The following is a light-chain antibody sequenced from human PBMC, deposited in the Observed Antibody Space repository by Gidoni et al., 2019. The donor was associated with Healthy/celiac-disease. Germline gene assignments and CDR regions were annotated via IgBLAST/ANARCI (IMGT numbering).Light chain of an antibody. J-gene: IGLJ2*01. V-gene: IGLV2-14*01. CDR1: SSDVGGYNY. CDR2: EVS. CDR3: SSYTSSSTLV. Sequence: QSALTQPASVSVSPGQSITISCTGTSSDVGGYNYVSWYQQHPGKAPKHMIYEVSNRPSGVSNRFSGSKSGNTASLTISGLQAEDEADYYCSSYTSSSTLVFGGGTKLTVL.